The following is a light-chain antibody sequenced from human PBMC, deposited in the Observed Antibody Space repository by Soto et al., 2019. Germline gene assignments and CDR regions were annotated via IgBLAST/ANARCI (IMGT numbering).Light chain of an antibody. CDR2: EVS. Sequence: QSALTQPASVSGSPGQSITISCTGTSSDVGGYNYVSWYQQHPGKAPKLMICEVSNRPSGVSYRFSGSRSGNTASLTIFGLQIEDEADYYCSSYTDISTLVLFGGGTKLTVL. J-gene: IGLJ2*01. CDR3: SSYTDISTLVL. V-gene: IGLV2-14*01. CDR1: SSDVGGYNY.